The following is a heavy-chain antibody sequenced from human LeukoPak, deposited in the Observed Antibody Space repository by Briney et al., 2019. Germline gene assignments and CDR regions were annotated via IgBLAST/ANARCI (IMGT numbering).Heavy chain of an antibody. D-gene: IGHD3-3*01. CDR1: GGSISSYY. V-gene: IGHV4-59*08. J-gene: IGHJ4*02. CDR2: IYYSGST. Sequence: SGTLCLSCTVSGGSISSYYWSWIRQPPGKGLEWIGYIYYSGSTTYNPSLMSRVTISVDTSRNLFSLKVSAVTAADTAVYYCARRVLHPNYDLWSGYHLGYFDYWGQGTLVTVSS. CDR3: ARRVLHPNYDLWSGYHLGYFDY.